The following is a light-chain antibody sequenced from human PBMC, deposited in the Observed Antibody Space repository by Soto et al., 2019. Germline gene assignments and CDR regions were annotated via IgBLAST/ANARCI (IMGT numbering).Light chain of an antibody. CDR1: SSDVGNYNL. CDR3: CSYAGSNTWV. Sequence: QSALTQPASVSGSPGQSITISCTGTSSDVGNYNLVSWYQQHPGKAPKFMIYEGSKRPSGVSNRFSGSKSGNTASLTISGLQAEDEADYYCCSYAGSNTWVFGGGTKLTVL. J-gene: IGLJ3*02. CDR2: EGS. V-gene: IGLV2-23*01.